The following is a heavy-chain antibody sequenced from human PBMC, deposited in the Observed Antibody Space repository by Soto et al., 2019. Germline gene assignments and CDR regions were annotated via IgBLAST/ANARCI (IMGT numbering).Heavy chain of an antibody. CDR1: GFTFSSYG. V-gene: IGHV3-30*18. CDR2: ISYDGSNK. J-gene: IGHJ3*02. CDR3: AKDRGYSSSWYWSGYAFDI. D-gene: IGHD6-13*01. Sequence: QVQLVESGGGVVQPGRSLRLSCAASGFTFSSYGMHWVRQAPGKGLEWVAVISYDGSNKYYADSVKGRFTISRDNSKNTLYLQMNSLRAEDTAVYYCAKDRGYSSSWYWSGYAFDIWGQGTMVTVSS.